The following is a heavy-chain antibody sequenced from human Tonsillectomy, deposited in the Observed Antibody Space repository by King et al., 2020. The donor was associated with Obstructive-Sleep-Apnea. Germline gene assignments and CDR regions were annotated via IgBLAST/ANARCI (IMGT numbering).Heavy chain of an antibody. J-gene: IGHJ5*02. Sequence: VQLQESGPGLVKPSETLSLTCTFSGGSISSYYWSWIRQPPGKGLEWIGYIYYSGSTNYHPSPKSRVTISVDTSKNQFSLKLSSVTAADTAVYYCARMGDYDFWSGYTNWFDPWGQGTLVTVSS. CDR3: ARMGDYDFWSGYTNWFDP. V-gene: IGHV4-59*01. CDR2: IYYSGST. D-gene: IGHD3-3*01. CDR1: GGSISSYY.